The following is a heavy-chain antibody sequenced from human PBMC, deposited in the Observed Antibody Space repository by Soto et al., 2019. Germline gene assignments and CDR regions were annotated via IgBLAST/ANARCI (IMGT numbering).Heavy chain of an antibody. V-gene: IGHV1-69*13. J-gene: IGHJ4*02. D-gene: IGHD3-22*01. Sequence: SVKVSCKASGGTFSSYAISWVRQAPGQGLEWMGGIIPIFGTANYAQKFQGRVTITADESTSTAYMELSSLRSEDTAVYYCARSYYYDSSGYYHFDYWGQGTLVTVSS. CDR3: ARSYYYDSSGYYHFDY. CDR1: GGTFSSYA. CDR2: IIPIFGTA.